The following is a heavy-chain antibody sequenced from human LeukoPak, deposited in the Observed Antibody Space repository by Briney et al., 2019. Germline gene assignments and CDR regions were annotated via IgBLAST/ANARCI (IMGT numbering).Heavy chain of an antibody. Sequence: PGGSLRLSCAASGFTFSNYIMHWVRQAPGKGLEYVSAIDSDGGSTYYANSVKGRFTISSDNSKNTLYLQMGSLGPEDMAIYYCARISIAAPGVDCWGQGTLVTVSS. D-gene: IGHD6-13*01. CDR3: ARISIAAPGVDC. J-gene: IGHJ4*02. V-gene: IGHV3-64*01. CDR1: GFTFSNYI. CDR2: IDSDGGST.